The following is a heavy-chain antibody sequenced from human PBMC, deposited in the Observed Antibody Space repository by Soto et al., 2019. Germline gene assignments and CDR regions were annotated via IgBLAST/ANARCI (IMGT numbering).Heavy chain of an antibody. D-gene: IGHD3-22*01. Sequence: QVQLVQSGAEVKKPGSSVKVSCKASGGTFSNYAISWVRQAPGQGLEWMGGIIPIFGTANYAQKFQGRVTITADESTSTAYMELSSLRSEDTAVYYCARGDRVVVVITTLFDYWGQGTLVTVSS. CDR2: IIPIFGTA. V-gene: IGHV1-69*01. CDR3: ARGDRVVVVITTLFDY. CDR1: GGTFSNYA. J-gene: IGHJ4*02.